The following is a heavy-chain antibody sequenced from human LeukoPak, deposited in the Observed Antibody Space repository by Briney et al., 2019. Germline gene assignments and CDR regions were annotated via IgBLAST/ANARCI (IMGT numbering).Heavy chain of an antibody. D-gene: IGHD5-18*01. Sequence: GASVTVSCKASGGTFSSYAISWVRQAPGQGLEWMGGIIPIFGTANYAQKFQGRVTITADESTSTAYMELSSLRSEDTAVYYCARLGKAMVIDYWGQGTLVTVSS. J-gene: IGHJ4*02. CDR2: IIPIFGTA. CDR1: GGTFSSYA. CDR3: ARLGKAMVIDY. V-gene: IGHV1-69*13.